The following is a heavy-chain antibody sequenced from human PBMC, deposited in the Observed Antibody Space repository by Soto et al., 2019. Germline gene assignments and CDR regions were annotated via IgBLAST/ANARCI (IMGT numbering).Heavy chain of an antibody. Sequence: GASVKVSCKASGYTFTNYGVHWVRQAPGQRLEWMGRINAGDGNTKNSRNFQGRVTITRDTSASTAYMELSSLRSEDTAVYYCVRDGAVAGNINFDFWGQGTLVTVSS. J-gene: IGHJ4*02. V-gene: IGHV1-3*01. CDR2: INAGDGNT. CDR3: VRDGAVAGNINFDF. CDR1: GYTFTNYG. D-gene: IGHD6-19*01.